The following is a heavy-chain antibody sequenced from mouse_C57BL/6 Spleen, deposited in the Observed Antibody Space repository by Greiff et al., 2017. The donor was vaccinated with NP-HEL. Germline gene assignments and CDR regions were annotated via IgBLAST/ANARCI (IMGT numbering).Heavy chain of an antibody. Sequence: DVQLVESGGGLVKPGGSLKLSCAASGFTFSDYGMHWVRQAPEKGLEWVAYISSGSSTIYYADTVKGRFTISRDNAKNTLFLQMTSLRSEDTAMYYCARRVANAMDYWGQGTSVTVSS. J-gene: IGHJ4*01. D-gene: IGHD1-1*02. CDR1: GFTFSDYG. CDR2: ISSGSSTI. CDR3: ARRVANAMDY. V-gene: IGHV5-17*01.